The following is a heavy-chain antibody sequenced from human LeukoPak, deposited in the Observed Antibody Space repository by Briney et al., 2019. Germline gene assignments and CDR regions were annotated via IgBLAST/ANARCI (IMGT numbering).Heavy chain of an antibody. Sequence: ASVKVSCKASGYTFTSYGIAWVRQAPGQGLQWMGWIGANNGDTGYSQKLQGRVTVTTDTSTNTAYMELRSLTSDDTAVYYCARDPPGLTLGSPGDYWGQGTLVIVSS. CDR2: IGANNGDT. V-gene: IGHV1-18*01. D-gene: IGHD3-16*01. J-gene: IGHJ4*02. CDR3: ARDPPGLTLGSPGDY. CDR1: GYTFTSYG.